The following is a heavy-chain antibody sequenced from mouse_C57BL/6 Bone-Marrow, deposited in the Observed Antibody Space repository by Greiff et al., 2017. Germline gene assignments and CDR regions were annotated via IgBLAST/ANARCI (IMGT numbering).Heavy chain of an antibody. J-gene: IGHJ3*01. V-gene: IGHV1-81*01. CDR2: INPSSGNT. CDR3: ATEEGWFAF. CDR1: GYTFTSYG. Sequence: QVQLQQSGAELVRPGASVKLSCKASGYTFTSYGISWVKQRTGQGLEWIGDINPSSGNTYYNEKFKGKATLTVDKSSSTAYMELRSLTSEDAAVYFCATEEGWFAFWGQGTRVTVSA.